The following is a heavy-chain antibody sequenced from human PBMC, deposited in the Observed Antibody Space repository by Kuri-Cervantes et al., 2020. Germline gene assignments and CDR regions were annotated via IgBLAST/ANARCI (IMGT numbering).Heavy chain of an antibody. CDR1: GYSINSGYY. J-gene: IGHJ4*02. Sequence: SLKISCSVSGYSINSGYYWVWIRQPPGKGLEWVSGISWHSVTIGYADAVRGRFTISRDNAKNSLYLQMNSLRAEDTALYYCAEGNSYGSSALDYWGQGTLVTVSS. CDR2: ISWHSVTI. CDR3: AEGNSYGSSALDY. V-gene: IGHV3-9*01. D-gene: IGHD5-18*01.